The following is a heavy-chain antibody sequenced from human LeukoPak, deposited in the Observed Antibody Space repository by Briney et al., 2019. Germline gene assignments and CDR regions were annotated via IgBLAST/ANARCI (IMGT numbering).Heavy chain of an antibody. CDR1: GGSISSGGYY. J-gene: IGHJ6*02. CDR3: ARVGWFGDRGYGMDV. Sequence: SETLSLTCTVSGGSISSGGYYWSCIRQHPGKGLEWIGYIYYSGSTYYNPSLKSRVTISVDTSKNQFSLKLSSVPAADTAVYYCARVGWFGDRGYGMDVWGQGTTVTVSS. V-gene: IGHV4-31*03. CDR2: IYYSGST. D-gene: IGHD3-10*01.